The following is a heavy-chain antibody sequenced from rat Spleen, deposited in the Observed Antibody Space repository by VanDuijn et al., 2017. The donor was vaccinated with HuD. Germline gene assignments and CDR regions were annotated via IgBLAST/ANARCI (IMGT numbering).Heavy chain of an antibody. CDR2: ISYDGGST. J-gene: IGHJ4*01. CDR3: ARHYGGYSEYVMDA. V-gene: IGHV5-25*01. D-gene: IGHD1-11*01. CDR1: GFTFSNYG. Sequence: EVQLVESGGGLVQPGRSMKLSCAASGFTFSNYGMAWVRQAPKKGLEWVAYISYDGGSTYYRDSVKGRFTISRDNAKSTLYLQMDSLRSEHTATYYCARHYGGYSEYVMDAWGQGASVTVSS.